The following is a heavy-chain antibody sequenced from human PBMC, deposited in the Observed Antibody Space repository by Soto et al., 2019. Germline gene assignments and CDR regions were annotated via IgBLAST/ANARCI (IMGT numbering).Heavy chain of an antibody. D-gene: IGHD2-21*01. CDR2: ISSSSSYI. CDR1: GLTSRSYS. Sequence: AGWCPRLPCAASGLTSRSYSMNWVRQPLGEGLEWVSSISSSSSYIYYADSVKGRFTISRDNAKNSLYLQMNSLRAEDTAVYYGARSDDSRHSVDADHRGEGTLSTVPQ. V-gene: IGHV3-21*01. J-gene: IGHJ1*01. CDR3: ARSDDSRHSVDADH.